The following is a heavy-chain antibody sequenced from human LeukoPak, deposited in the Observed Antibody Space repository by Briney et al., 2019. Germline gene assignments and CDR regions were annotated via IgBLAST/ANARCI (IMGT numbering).Heavy chain of an antibody. CDR2: IYWNDDK. J-gene: IGHJ4*02. CDR3: AHRIHCSSTSCPHSLFDY. CDR1: GFSLSTSGVG. Sequence: SGPTLVNPTQTLTLTCTFSGFSLSTSGVGVGWIRQPPGKALKWLALIYWNDDKRYSPSLKSRLTITKDTSKNQVVLTMTNMDPVDTATYYCAHRIHCSSTSCPHSLFDYWGQGTLVTVSS. D-gene: IGHD2-2*01. V-gene: IGHV2-5*01.